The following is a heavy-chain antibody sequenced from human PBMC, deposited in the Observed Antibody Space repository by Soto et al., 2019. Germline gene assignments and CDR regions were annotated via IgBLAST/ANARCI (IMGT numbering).Heavy chain of an antibody. Sequence: GESLKISCKGSGYSFTSYWISWVRQMPGKGLEWMGRIDPSDSYTNYSPSFQGHVTISADKSISTAYLQWSSLKASDTAMYYCARTSRQSRGYSYGHGGMDVWGQGTTVTVSS. D-gene: IGHD5-18*01. CDR1: GYSFTSYW. J-gene: IGHJ6*02. V-gene: IGHV5-10-1*01. CDR3: ARTSRQSRGYSYGHGGMDV. CDR2: IDPSDSYT.